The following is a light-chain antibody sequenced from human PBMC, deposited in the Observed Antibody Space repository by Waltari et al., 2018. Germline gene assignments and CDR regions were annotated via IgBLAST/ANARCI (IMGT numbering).Light chain of an antibody. CDR1: QGISNF. J-gene: IGKJ1*01. V-gene: IGKV1-27*01. CDR2: AAS. Sequence: DIQMTQSPSSLSASAGDRVTITCRASQGISNFLAWYQQKPGRVPKVLIYAASTLQSGVPSRFSGSGSVTDFTLTISSLQPEDVATYYCQKYNSAPRTFGQGTRVEIK. CDR3: QKYNSAPRT.